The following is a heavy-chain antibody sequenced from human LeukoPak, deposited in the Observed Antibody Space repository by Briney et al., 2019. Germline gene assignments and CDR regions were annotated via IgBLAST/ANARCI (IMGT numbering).Heavy chain of an antibody. Sequence: PSETLSLTCTVSGGSVSSYYWSWVRQPPGKGLEWIGYIYYSGSTNYNPSLKSRVTISLDTSKNQFSLKLSSVTAADTAVYYCARGSGSSGKIDYWGQGTLVTVSS. V-gene: IGHV4-59*02. CDR3: ARGSGSSGKIDY. D-gene: IGHD6-19*01. J-gene: IGHJ4*02. CDR1: GGSVSSYY. CDR2: IYYSGST.